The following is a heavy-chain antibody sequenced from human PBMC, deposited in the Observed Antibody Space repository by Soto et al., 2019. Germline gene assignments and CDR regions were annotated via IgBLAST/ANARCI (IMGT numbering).Heavy chain of an antibody. CDR3: ARRYGGNFDY. J-gene: IGHJ4*02. V-gene: IGHV4-34*01. D-gene: IGHD1-26*01. Sequence: SETLSLTCAVYGGSFSGYYWSWIRQPPGKGLEWIGEINHSGSTNYNPSLKSRATISVDTSKNQFSLKLSSVTAADTAVYYCARRYGGNFDYWGQGTLVTVSS. CDR2: INHSGST. CDR1: GGSFSGYY.